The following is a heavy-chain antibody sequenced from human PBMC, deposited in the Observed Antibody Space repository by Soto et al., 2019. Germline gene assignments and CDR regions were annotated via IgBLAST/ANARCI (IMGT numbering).Heavy chain of an antibody. CDR3: ARDRYCSGGSCGEFFY. V-gene: IGHV1-2*04. J-gene: IGHJ4*02. CDR2: INPNSGGT. D-gene: IGHD2-15*01. CDR1: GYTFTGYY. Sequence: GASVKVSCKASGYTFTGYYMHWVRQAPGQGLEWMGWINPNSGGTNYAQKFQGWVTMTRDTSISTAYMELSRLRSDDTAVYYCARDRYCSGGSCGEFFYWGQGTLVTVSS.